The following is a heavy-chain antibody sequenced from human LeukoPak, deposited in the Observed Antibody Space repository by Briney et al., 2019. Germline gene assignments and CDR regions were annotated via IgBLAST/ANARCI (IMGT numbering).Heavy chain of an antibody. D-gene: IGHD2-8*01. CDR3: ARGGGHCVNGLCYMDY. J-gene: IGHJ4*02. V-gene: IGHV3-30*04. CDR1: GFTFSNYA. CDR2: ISYDGTYK. Sequence: GGSLRLSCAASGFTFSNYAIHCVRQAPGKGLEWVTVISYDGTYKYYADSVKGRFTISRDNSKNTLYLQMNSLRADDTAVYYCARGGGHCVNGLCYMDYWGQGTLVTVSS.